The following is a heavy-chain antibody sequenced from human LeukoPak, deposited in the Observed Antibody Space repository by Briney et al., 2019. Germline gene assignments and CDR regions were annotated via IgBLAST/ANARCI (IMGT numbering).Heavy chain of an antibody. J-gene: IGHJ6*02. CDR1: GGSFSGYY. D-gene: IGHD4-17*01. CDR2: INHSGST. V-gene: IGHV4-34*01. CDR3: ARGRGNYGFPYGMDV. Sequence: KASETLSLTCAVYGGSFSGYYWSWIRQPPGKGLEWIGEINHSGSTNYNPSLKSRVTISVDTSKNQFSLKLSSVTAADTAVYYCARGRGNYGFPYGMDVWGQGTTVTVSS.